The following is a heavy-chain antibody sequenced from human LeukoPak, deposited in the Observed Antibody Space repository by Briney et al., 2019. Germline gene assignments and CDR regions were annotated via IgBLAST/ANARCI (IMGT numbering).Heavy chain of an antibody. CDR3: VKGRCSGSSCYGGDY. CDR1: GVTFSTYA. J-gene: IGHJ4*02. V-gene: IGHV3-64D*06. CDR2: ITSNGGST. D-gene: IGHD2-2*01. Sequence: GGSLRLSCSASGVTFSTYAMNCVRQAPGKGLEYVSAITSNGGSTYYADSVKGRFTISRDNSKNTLYLQMSSLRAEDTAVYYCVKGRCSGSSCYGGDYWGQGTLVTVSS.